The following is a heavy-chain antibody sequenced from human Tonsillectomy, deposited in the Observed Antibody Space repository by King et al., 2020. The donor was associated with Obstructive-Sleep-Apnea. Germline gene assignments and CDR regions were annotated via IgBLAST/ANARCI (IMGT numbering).Heavy chain of an antibody. CDR1: GYSFTNYW. V-gene: IGHV5-51*01. CDR2: IYPGDSDS. D-gene: IGHD1/OR15-1a*01. Sequence: VQLVESGAEVKKPGESLKISCKGSGYSFTNYWIAWVRQMSGKGLEWLGIIYPGDSDSRYSPSFQGQVTISADKSISTAYLHWSSLKASDTAMFYCARSLPPEHDAFDIWAQGKMVTVSS. J-gene: IGHJ3*02. CDR3: ARSLPPEHDAFDI.